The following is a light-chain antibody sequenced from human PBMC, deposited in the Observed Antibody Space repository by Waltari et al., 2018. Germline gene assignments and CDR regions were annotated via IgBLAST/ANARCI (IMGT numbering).Light chain of an antibody. CDR1: SSDVGGYNY. CDR3: CSYAGSSTFAWV. J-gene: IGLJ3*02. V-gene: IGLV2-23*02. Sequence: QSALTQPASVSGSPGQSITISCTGTSSDVGGYNYVSWYQQHPGNAPKLMIYDVSKRPSGVSNRFSGSKSGNTASLTISGLQAEDEADYYCCSYAGSSTFAWVFGGGTKLTVL. CDR2: DVS.